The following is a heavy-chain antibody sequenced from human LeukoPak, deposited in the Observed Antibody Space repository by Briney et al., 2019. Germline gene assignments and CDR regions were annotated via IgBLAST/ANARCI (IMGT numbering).Heavy chain of an antibody. CDR3: TRHLPGLNQYYFYMDV. D-gene: IGHD6-19*01. CDR2: IRSKADNYAT. Sequence: GGPLKLSCAASGFTLGDSAVHWVRQASGKGLDWIGRIRSKADNYATAYVASVERRFTLSRDDSKNTAYLQMNNLKTEDTALYYCTRHLPGLNQYYFYMDVWGKGTTVTVSS. V-gene: IGHV3-73*01. CDR1: GFTLGDSA. J-gene: IGHJ6*03.